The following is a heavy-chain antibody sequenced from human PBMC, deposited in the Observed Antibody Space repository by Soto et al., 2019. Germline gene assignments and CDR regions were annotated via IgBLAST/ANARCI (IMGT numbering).Heavy chain of an antibody. CDR2: IYYSGST. J-gene: IGHJ3*02. D-gene: IGHD6-19*01. V-gene: IGHV4-31*03. CDR1: GGSISSGGYY. CDR3: ARDRGSSGWYAFHI. Sequence: QVQLQESGPGLVKPSQTLSLTCTVSGGSISSGGYYWSLIRQHPGKGLEWIGYIYYSGSTYYNPSLKSRVTISVDTSKNQFSLKLSSVTVADTAVYYCARDRGSSGWYAFHIWGQGTMVTVSS.